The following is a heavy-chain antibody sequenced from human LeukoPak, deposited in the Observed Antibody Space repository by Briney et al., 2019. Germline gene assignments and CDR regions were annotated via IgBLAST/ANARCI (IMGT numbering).Heavy chain of an antibody. D-gene: IGHD2-21*02. CDR3: ARDLDCGGDCIPDY. CDR2: INPNSGGT. CDR1: GYTFTGYY. J-gene: IGHJ4*02. V-gene: IGHV1-2*02. Sequence: ASVKVSCKASGYTFTGYYMHWVRQAPGQGLEWMGWINPNSGGTNYAQKFQGRVTMTRDTSISTAYMELSRLRSDDTAVYYCARDLDCGGDCIPDYWGQGTLVTVSS.